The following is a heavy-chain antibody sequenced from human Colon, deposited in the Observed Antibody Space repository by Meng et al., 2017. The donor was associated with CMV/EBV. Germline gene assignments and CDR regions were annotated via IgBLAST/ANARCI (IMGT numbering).Heavy chain of an antibody. CDR2: IGGSGGSP. CDR1: GFTVSSYA. J-gene: IGHJ4*02. CDR3: AKDINWNYVGDYFDY. V-gene: IGHV3-23*01. Sequence: GESLKISCAASGFTVSSYAMSWVRQAPGKGLEWVSAIGGSGGSPYYADSVKGRFTISRDNSKTTLYLQMNSLRAEDTAVYYCAKDINWNYVGDYFDYWGQGTPVTVFS. D-gene: IGHD1-7*01.